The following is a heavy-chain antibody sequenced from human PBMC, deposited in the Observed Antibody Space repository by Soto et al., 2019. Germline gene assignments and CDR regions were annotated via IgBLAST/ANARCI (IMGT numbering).Heavy chain of an antibody. D-gene: IGHD6-6*01. CDR1: GYSISSGYY. Sequence: SETLSLTCSVSGYSISSGYYWGWVRQPPGKGLEWIGSIHHSGTTYNNPSLKSRVTISVETSKNQFSLKLTSMTAADTAVYYCARDGTYSYSSAFDYWGQGTQVTSPQ. V-gene: IGHV4-38-2*02. J-gene: IGHJ4*02. CDR3: ARDGTYSYSSAFDY. CDR2: IHHSGTT.